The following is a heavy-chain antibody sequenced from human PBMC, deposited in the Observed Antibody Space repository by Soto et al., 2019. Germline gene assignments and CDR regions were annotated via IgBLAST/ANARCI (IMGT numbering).Heavy chain of an antibody. CDR3: AREVLGYCSGGNCYSGSCCDY. D-gene: IGHD2-15*01. Sequence: GSLRLSCAASGFTFSTYWMSWVRQAPGKGLEWVANINQDGSEKYYVDSMKGRFSISRDNAKNSLYLHMNSLRAEDTAVYYCAREVLGYCSGGNCYSGSCCDYWGQGTLVTVSS. CDR1: GFTFSTYW. CDR2: INQDGSEK. V-gene: IGHV3-7*03. J-gene: IGHJ4*02.